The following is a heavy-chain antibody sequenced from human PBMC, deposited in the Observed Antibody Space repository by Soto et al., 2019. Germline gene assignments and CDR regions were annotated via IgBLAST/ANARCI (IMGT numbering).Heavy chain of an antibody. D-gene: IGHD6-6*01. J-gene: IGHJ3*02. Sequence: SETLSLTCTVSGGSIRSYYWSWIRQPPGKGLEWIGYIYYSGSTNYNPSLKSRVTISVDTSKNQFSLKLSSVTAADTAVYYCARKALRDAFDIWGQGTMVTVS. CDR1: GGSIRSYY. CDR3: ARKALRDAFDI. CDR2: IYYSGST. V-gene: IGHV4-59*01.